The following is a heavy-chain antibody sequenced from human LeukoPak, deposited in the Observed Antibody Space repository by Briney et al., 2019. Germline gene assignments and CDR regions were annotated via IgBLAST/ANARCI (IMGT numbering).Heavy chain of an antibody. J-gene: IGHJ4*02. CDR2: IYTSGST. CDR3: ARATWGFDY. V-gene: IGHV4-61*02. CDR1: GGSISSSSYY. D-gene: IGHD3-16*01. Sequence: SETLSLTCTVSGGSISSSSYYWSWIRQPAGKGLEWIGRIYTSGSTNYNPSLKSRVTISVDTSKNQFSLKLSSVTAADTAVYYCARATWGFDYWGQGTLVTVSS.